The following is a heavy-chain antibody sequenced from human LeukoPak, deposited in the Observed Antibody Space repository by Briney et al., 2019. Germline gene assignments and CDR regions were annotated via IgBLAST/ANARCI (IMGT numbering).Heavy chain of an antibody. Sequence: ASVKVSCKASGYTFTGYYIHWVRQAPGQGLEWMGWINPNSGGTNYAQKFQGRVTMTRDTSISTAYMELSRPRSDDTAVYYCARVGTYYYDSSGYFYLDYWGQGTLVTVSS. CDR1: GYTFTGYY. D-gene: IGHD3-22*01. CDR3: ARVGTYYYDSSGYFYLDY. J-gene: IGHJ4*02. CDR2: INPNSGGT. V-gene: IGHV1-2*02.